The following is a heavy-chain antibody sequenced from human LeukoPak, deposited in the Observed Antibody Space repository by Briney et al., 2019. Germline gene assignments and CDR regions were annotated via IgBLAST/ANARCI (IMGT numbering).Heavy chain of an antibody. Sequence: GGSLRLSCAASGFTFNSYTMNWVRQAPGKGLEWVSTISSRSNYIFYADSVKGRFTISRDNGQNSLYLQMNSLRVADTAVYYCTVSVFGVVVHRIDHWGQGILVTVSS. CDR1: GFTFNSYT. J-gene: IGHJ4*02. V-gene: IGHV3-21*06. D-gene: IGHD3-3*01. CDR3: TVSVFGVVVHRIDH. CDR2: ISSRSNYI.